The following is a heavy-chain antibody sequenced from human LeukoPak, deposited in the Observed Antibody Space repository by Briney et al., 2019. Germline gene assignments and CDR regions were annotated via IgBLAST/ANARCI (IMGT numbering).Heavy chain of an antibody. Sequence: PGGSLRLSCAASGFTFSSYGMHWVRQAPGKGLEWVAVIWYDGSNKYYADSVKGRFTISRDNSKNTLYLQMNSLRAEDTAVYYCARDSYYYDSIRGDFDYWGQGTLVAVSS. CDR3: ARDSYYYDSIRGDFDY. V-gene: IGHV3-33*01. CDR1: GFTFSSYG. CDR2: IWYDGSNK. D-gene: IGHD3-22*01. J-gene: IGHJ4*02.